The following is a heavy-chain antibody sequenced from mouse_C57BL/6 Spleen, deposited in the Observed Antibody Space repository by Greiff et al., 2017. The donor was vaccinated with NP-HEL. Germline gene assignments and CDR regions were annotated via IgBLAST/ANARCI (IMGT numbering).Heavy chain of an antibody. CDR3: AREDYGTSYGDFDV. V-gene: IGHV3-1*01. Sequence: LMESGPGMVKPSQSLSLTCTVTGYSITSGYDWHWIRHFPGNKLEWMGYISYSGSTNYNPSLKSRISITHVTSKNHFFLKLKSVTTEDTATYDCAREDYGTSYGDFDVWGTGTTVTVSS. J-gene: IGHJ1*03. CDR2: ISYSGST. CDR1: GYSITSGYD. D-gene: IGHD1-1*01.